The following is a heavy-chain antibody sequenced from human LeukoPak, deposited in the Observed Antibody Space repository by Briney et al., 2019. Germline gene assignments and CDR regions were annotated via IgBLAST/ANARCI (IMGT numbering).Heavy chain of an antibody. J-gene: IGHJ4*02. D-gene: IGHD6-6*01. CDR1: GYTFTSCG. CDR3: ARGGGGQLAEEFDY. V-gene: IGHV1-18*01. CDR2: ISAYNGNT. Sequence: ASVKVSCKASGYTFTSCGISWVRQAPGQGLEWMGWISAYNGNTNYAQKLQGRVTITRNTSISTAYMELSSLRSEDTAVYYCARGGGGQLAEEFDYWGQGTLVTVSS.